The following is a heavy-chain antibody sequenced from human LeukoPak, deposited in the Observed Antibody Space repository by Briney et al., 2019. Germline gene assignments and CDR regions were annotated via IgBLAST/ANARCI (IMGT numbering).Heavy chain of an antibody. D-gene: IGHD3-22*01. CDR1: GVSISSGSYC. CDR2: IYTSGST. Sequence: SETLSLTCTVSGVSISSGSYCWSWLRQPAGKGLEWIGRIYTSGSTNYNPSLKSRVTMSLDTSKNQFSLKLSSVTAADTAVYYCARDQAAYYDRSGYHYSSTAAAFDIWGQGTVVTVSS. J-gene: IGHJ3*02. CDR3: ARDQAAYYDRSGYHYSSTAAAFDI. V-gene: IGHV4-61*02.